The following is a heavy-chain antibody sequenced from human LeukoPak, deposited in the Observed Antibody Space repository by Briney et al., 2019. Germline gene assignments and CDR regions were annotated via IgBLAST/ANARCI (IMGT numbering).Heavy chain of an antibody. CDR3: ATGGDYGDPFDY. CDR1: GFTFSSYA. D-gene: IGHD4-17*01. CDR2: ISYDGSNK. V-gene: IGHV3-30*04. Sequence: PGGSLRLSCAASGFTFSSYAMHWVRQAPGKGLEWVAVISYDGSNKYYADSVKGRFTISRDNSKNTLYLQMNSLRAEDTAVYYCATGGDYGDPFDYWGQGTLVTVSS. J-gene: IGHJ4*02.